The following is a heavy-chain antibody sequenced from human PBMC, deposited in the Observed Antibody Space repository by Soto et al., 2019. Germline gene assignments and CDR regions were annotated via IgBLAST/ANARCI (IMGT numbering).Heavy chain of an antibody. CDR1: GYTLTELS. Sequence: ASVKVSCKVSGYTLTELSMHWVRQAPGKGLEWMGGFDPEDGETIYAQKFQGRVTMTEDTSTDTAYMELSSLRSEDTAVYYCANYDFWSGYTVYWGQGTLVTVSS. V-gene: IGHV1-24*01. CDR3: ANYDFWSGYTVY. CDR2: FDPEDGET. J-gene: IGHJ4*02. D-gene: IGHD3-3*01.